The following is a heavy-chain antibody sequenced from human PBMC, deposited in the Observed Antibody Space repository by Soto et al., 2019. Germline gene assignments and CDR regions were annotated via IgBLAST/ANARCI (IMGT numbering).Heavy chain of an antibody. J-gene: IGHJ2*01. CDR1: GGSISSYY. CDR3: ANFHWYFDL. CDR2: IYYTGST. V-gene: IGHV4-59*01. Sequence: QVQLQESGPGLVKPSETLSLTCSVSGGSISSYYWSWIRQPPGKGLEWIGYIYYTGSTNYNPSLTCRVTIAVDTSKNQFSLQLSSVTAADTAVYYCANFHWYFDLWGRGTLVTVSS.